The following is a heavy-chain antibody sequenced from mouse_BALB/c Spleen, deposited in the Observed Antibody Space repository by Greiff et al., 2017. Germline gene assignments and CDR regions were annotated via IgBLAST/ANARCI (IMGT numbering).Heavy chain of an antibody. Sequence: QVQLQQSGAELVKPGASVKLSCKASGYTFTSYYMYWVKQRPGQGLEWIGEINPSNGGTNFNEKFKSKATLTVDKSSSTAYMQLSSLTSEDSAVYYCTRNYGNWYFDVWGAGTTVTVSS. CDR1: GYTFTSYY. D-gene: IGHD2-1*01. V-gene: IGHV1S81*02. CDR2: INPSNGGT. J-gene: IGHJ1*01. CDR3: TRNYGNWYFDV.